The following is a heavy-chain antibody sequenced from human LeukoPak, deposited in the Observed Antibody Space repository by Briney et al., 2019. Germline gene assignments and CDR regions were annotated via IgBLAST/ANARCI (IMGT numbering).Heavy chain of an antibody. CDR1: GYTLTELS. J-gene: IGHJ5*02. CDR3: ATEPLFYDILTAYSPYP. Sequence: ASVKVSCKVSGYTLTELSMHWVRQAPGKGLEWIGGFDPEDGETIYAQKFQGRVTITADKSTSTAYMELSSLRSEDTAVYYCATEPLFYDILTAYSPYPWGQGTLVTVSS. D-gene: IGHD3-9*01. V-gene: IGHV1-24*01. CDR2: FDPEDGET.